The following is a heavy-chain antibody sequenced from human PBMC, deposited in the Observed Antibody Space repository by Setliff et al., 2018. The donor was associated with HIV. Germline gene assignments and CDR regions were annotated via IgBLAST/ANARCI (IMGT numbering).Heavy chain of an antibody. CDR1: GFNFKNAW. CDR3: ASIYTAGTELLTDY. V-gene: IGHV3-15*01. CDR2: IKSRVDGETT. J-gene: IGHJ4*01. D-gene: IGHD6-19*01. Sequence: GGSLRLSCAGSGFNFKNAWMSWVRQAPGKGLEWVGRIKSRVDGETTAYAAPLKGRFTISRDDSKNTLYLQLSGLRAEDTAVYYCASIYTAGTELLTDYWGQGTLVTVSS.